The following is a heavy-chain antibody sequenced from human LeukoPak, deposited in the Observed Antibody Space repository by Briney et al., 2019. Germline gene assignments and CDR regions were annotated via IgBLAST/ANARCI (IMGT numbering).Heavy chain of an antibody. J-gene: IGHJ4*02. V-gene: IGHV4-39*07. D-gene: IGHD6-13*01. Sequence: SETLSLTCTVSGGSISSSSYYWGWIRQPPGKGLEWIGSIYYSGSTYYNPSLKSRVIISVDTSKNQFSLKLSSVTAADTAMYYCARDRGAAANDYRGQGTLVTVSS. CDR1: GGSISSSSYY. CDR3: ARDRGAAANDY. CDR2: IYYSGST.